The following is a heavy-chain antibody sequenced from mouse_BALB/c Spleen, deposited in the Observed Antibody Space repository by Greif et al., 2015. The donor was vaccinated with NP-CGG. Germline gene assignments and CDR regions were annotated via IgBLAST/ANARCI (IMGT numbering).Heavy chain of an antibody. CDR2: IYPGSGSI. Sequence: LQQSGSELVRPGASVKLSCKASGYTFTSYWMHWVKQRPGRGLEWIENIYPGSGSINYDEKFKSKATLTVDTSSSTAYMQLSSLTSEDSAVYYCTKLGGGAYWGQGTLITVSA. CDR3: TKLGGGAY. CDR1: GYTFTSYW. V-gene: IGHV1S22*01. J-gene: IGHJ3*01. D-gene: IGHD4-1*01.